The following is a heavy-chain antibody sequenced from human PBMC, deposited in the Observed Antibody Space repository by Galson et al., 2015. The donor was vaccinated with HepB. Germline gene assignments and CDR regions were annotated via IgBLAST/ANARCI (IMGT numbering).Heavy chain of an antibody. CDR1: GYTLTELS. D-gene: IGHD2-15*01. CDR2: FDPEDGET. V-gene: IGHV1-24*01. Sequence: SVKVSCKVSGYTLTELSMHWVRQAPGKGLEWMGGFDPEDGETIYAQKFQGRVTMTEDTSTDTAYMELSSLRSEDTAVYYCATALPAATPDYYYYMDVWGKGTTVAVSS. CDR3: ATALPAATPDYYYYMDV. J-gene: IGHJ6*03.